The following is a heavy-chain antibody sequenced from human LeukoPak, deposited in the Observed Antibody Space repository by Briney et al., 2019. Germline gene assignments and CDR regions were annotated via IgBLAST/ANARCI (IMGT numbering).Heavy chain of an antibody. CDR1: GYTLTELS. Sequence: ASVKVSCKVSGYTLTELSMHWVRQAPGKGLEWMGGFDPEDGETIYAQKFQGRVTMTEDTSTDTAYMELSSLRSEDTAVYYCARPPTYNWNYDYWGQGTLVTVSS. CDR2: FDPEDGET. V-gene: IGHV1-24*01. J-gene: IGHJ4*02. D-gene: IGHD1-7*01. CDR3: ARPPTYNWNYDY.